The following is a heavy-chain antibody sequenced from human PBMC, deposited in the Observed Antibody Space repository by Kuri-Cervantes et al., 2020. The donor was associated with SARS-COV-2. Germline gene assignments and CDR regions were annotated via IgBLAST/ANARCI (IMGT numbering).Heavy chain of an antibody. Sequence: GESLKISCAASGFTFSSYAMHWVRQAPGKRPEWVAVISYDGSNKYYADSVKGRFTISRDNSKNTLYLQMNSLRAEDTAVYYCARGRYDFWSGFFPPTLWGQGTLVTVSS. D-gene: IGHD3-3*01. CDR2: ISYDGSNK. CDR1: GFTFSSYA. V-gene: IGHV3-30-3*01. CDR3: ARGRYDFWSGFFPPTL. J-gene: IGHJ4*02.